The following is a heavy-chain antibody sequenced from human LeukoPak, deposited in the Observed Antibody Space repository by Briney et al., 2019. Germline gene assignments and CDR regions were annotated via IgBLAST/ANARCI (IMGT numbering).Heavy chain of an antibody. CDR2: LYTSGST. Sequence: SETLSLTCTVSGGSISGYCWTWIRQPAGKGLEWIGRLYTSGSTNYNPSLKSRVTMSVDTSKNQFSLKLSSVTAADTAVYYCARGYQGYYYYYGMDVWGKGPRSPSPQ. D-gene: IGHD3-16*02. J-gene: IGHJ6*01. CDR1: GGSISGYC. V-gene: IGHV4-4*07. CDR3: ARGYQGYYYYYGMDV.